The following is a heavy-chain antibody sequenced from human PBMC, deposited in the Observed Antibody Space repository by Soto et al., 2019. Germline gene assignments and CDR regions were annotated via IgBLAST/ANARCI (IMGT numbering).Heavy chain of an antibody. CDR2: INHSGST. CDR1: GGSFSGYY. J-gene: IGHJ5*02. V-gene: IGHV4-34*01. Sequence: SETLSLTCAVYGGSFSGYYWSWIRQPPGKGLEWIGEINHSGSTNYNPSLKSRVTISVDTSKNQFSLKLSSVTAADTAVYYCARGRGLRFLEWLLIYPNWFDPWGQGTLVTVSS. D-gene: IGHD3-3*01. CDR3: ARGRGLRFLEWLLIYPNWFDP.